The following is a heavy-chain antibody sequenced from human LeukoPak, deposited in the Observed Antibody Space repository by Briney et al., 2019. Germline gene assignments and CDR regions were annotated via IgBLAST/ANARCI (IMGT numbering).Heavy chain of an antibody. D-gene: IGHD3-9*01. J-gene: IGHJ4*02. CDR1: GYTFTSYY. CDR2: INPSGGST. Sequence: ASVKVSCKASGYTFTSYYMHWVRQAPGQGLEWMGIINPSGGSTSYAQKFQGRVTMTEDTSTDTAYMELSSLRSEDTAVYYCATDLRYDILTGQYSDYWGQGTLVTVSS. V-gene: IGHV1-46*01. CDR3: ATDLRYDILTGQYSDY.